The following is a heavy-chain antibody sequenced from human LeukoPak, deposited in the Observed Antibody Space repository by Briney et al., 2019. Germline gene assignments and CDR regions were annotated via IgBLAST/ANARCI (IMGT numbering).Heavy chain of an antibody. D-gene: IGHD3-22*01. CDR1: GYTFTSYD. CDR2: MNPNSGNT. CDR3: ARGYDSSGYYFDY. Sequence: VSVQVSCKASGYTFTSYDINWVRQATGQGLEWMGWMNPNSGNTGYAQKFQGRVTMTRNTSISTAYMELSSLRSEDTAVYYCARGYDSSGYYFDYWGQGTLVTVSS. V-gene: IGHV1-8*01. J-gene: IGHJ4*02.